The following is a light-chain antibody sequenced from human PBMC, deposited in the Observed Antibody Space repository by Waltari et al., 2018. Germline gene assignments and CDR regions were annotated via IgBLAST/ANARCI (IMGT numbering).Light chain of an antibody. V-gene: IGLV7-43*01. CDR1: SGTVLSGYH. CDR2: RTT. Sequence: QTVVTQEPSLTVSPGGTVTPTCASSSGTVLSGYHPTWFHQKPGQAPRALIYRTTNRHSWTPVRFSGSLLGGKAALTLSGVQPEDEADYYCLLWDTTTWVFGGGTKLTVL. J-gene: IGLJ3*02. CDR3: LLWDTTTWV.